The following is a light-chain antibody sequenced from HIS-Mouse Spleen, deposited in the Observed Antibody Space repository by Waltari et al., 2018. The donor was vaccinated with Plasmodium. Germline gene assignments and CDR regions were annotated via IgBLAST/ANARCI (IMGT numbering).Light chain of an antibody. V-gene: IGKV3-11*01. J-gene: IGKJ4*01. CDR2: DAS. CDR1: QSVSSY. CDR3: HTLLLWPSLT. Sequence: EIVLTQSPATLSLSPGERATLSCRASQSVSSYLAWYQQKPGQAPRLLIYDASNRATGIPARFSGSGCGTDFTLTISSVGAEDVSLVYIHTLLLWPSLTLLGVT.